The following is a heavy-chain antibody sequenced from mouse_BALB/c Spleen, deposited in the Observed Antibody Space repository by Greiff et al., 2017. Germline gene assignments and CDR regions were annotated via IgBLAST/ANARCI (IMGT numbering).Heavy chain of an antibody. CDR1: GFTFSDFY. Sequence: EVNVVESGGGLVQPGGSLRLSCATSGFTFSDFYMEWVRQPPGKRLEWIAASRNKANDYTTEYSASVKGRFIVSRDTSQSILYLQMNALRAEDTAIYYCARDAGLRMAYYAMDYWGQGTSVTVSS. V-gene: IGHV7-1*02. CDR2: SRNKANDYTT. D-gene: IGHD2-2*01. J-gene: IGHJ4*01. CDR3: ARDAGLRMAYYAMDY.